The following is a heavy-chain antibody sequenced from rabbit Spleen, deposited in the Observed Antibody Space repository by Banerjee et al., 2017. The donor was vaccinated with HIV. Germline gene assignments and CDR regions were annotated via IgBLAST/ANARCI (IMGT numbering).Heavy chain of an antibody. CDR2: IYTGNGNV. CDR1: GFDFSRNA. J-gene: IGHJ4*01. CDR3: ARGTNNNGWNFNL. V-gene: IGHV1S45*01. Sequence: QQQLEESGGGLVKPGGTLTLSCKASGFDFSRNAICWVRQAPGKGLEWIACIYTGNGNVFYASCAKGRFTISKTSSTTVTLQMTSLTAADTATYFCARGTNNNGWNFNLWGQGTLVTVS. D-gene: IGHD1-1*01.